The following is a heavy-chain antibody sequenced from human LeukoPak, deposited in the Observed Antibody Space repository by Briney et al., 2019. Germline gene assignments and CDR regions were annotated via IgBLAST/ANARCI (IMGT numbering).Heavy chain of an antibody. CDR1: GGSISSYY. V-gene: IGHV4-59*08. J-gene: IGHJ4*02. CDR2: IYYTGST. CDR3: ARHYIQPPHYFDY. Sequence: PSETLSLTCTVSGGSISSYYWSWIRQPPGKGLESIGFIYYTGSTHYNTFLKSRVTVSIDTSKNQFSLKLSAVTAADTAVHYCARHYIQPPHYFDYWGQGTLVTVSS. D-gene: IGHD2-2*01.